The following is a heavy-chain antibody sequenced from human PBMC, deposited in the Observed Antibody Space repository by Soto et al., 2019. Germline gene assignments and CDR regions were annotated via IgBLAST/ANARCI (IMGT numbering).Heavy chain of an antibody. Sequence: SETLSLTCTVSGGSISSYYWSWIRQPPGKGLEWIGYIYYSGSTNYNPSLKSRVTISVDTSKNQLSLKLSSVTAADTAVYYCARDTRIPAASGVDWFDPWGQGTLVTVSS. CDR2: IYYSGST. V-gene: IGHV4-59*12. CDR1: GGSISSYY. CDR3: ARDTRIPAASGVDWFDP. J-gene: IGHJ5*02. D-gene: IGHD2-2*01.